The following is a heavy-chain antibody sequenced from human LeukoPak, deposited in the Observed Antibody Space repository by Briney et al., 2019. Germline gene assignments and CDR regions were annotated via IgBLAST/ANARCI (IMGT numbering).Heavy chain of an antibody. CDR2: FDPEDGET. J-gene: IGHJ4*02. D-gene: IGHD1-26*01. Sequence: ASVKVPCKVSGYTLTELSMHWVRQAPGKGLEWMGGFDPEDGETIYAQKFQGRVTMTEDTSTDTAYMELSSLRSEDTAVYYCARDLGATTVFGVEYYFDYWGQGTLVTVSS. CDR3: ARDLGATTVFGVEYYFDY. CDR1: GYTLTELS. V-gene: IGHV1-24*01.